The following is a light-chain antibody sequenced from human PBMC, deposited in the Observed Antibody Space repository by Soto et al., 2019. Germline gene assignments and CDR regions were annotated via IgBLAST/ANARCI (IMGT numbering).Light chain of an antibody. Sequence: EGVLTQSPATLSLSPGERATLSCRASQSVSRFLAWHQQKPCQPPRLLIFDASNWATGITARFSASGSGTDFTLTISSIESEDYAVYYCQQRSAWPITLGQGTRLDI. CDR2: DAS. V-gene: IGKV3-11*01. J-gene: IGKJ5*01. CDR3: QQRSAWPIT. CDR1: QSVSRF.